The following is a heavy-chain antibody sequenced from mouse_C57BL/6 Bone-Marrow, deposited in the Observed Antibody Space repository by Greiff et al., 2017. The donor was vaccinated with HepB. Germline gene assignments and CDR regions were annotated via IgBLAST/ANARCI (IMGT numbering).Heavy chain of an antibody. CDR2: IRLKSDNYAT. CDR3: TGTTVVGDFDY. Sequence: EVKLMESGGGLVQPGGSMKLSCVASGFTFSNYWMNWVRQSPEKGLEWVAQIRLKSDNYATHYAESVKGRFTISRDDSKSSVYLQMNNLRAEDTGIYYCTGTTVVGDFDYWGQGTTLTVSS. CDR1: GFTFSNYW. D-gene: IGHD1-1*01. J-gene: IGHJ2*01. V-gene: IGHV6-3*01.